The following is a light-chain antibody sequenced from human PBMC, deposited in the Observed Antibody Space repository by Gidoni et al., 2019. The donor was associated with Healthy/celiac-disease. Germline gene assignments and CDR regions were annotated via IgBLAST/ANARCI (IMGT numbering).Light chain of an antibody. CDR1: TGAVTSGYY. J-gene: IGLJ1*01. Sequence: QTVVTQEPSLTVSPGGTVTLTCASSTGAVTSGYYPNWFQQKPGQAPRALIYSTSNKHPWTPARVSGSLLGGKAALTLSGVQAEDEAEYYCLLYYGGLYVFGTGTKVTVL. CDR3: LLYYGGLYV. V-gene: IGLV7-43*01. CDR2: STS.